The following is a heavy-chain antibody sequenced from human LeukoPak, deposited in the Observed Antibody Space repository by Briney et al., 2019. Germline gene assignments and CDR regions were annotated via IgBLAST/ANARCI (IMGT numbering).Heavy chain of an antibody. CDR2: ISAYNGNT. CDR3: ARGPYYYDSSGYYLFDY. D-gene: IGHD3-22*01. V-gene: IGHV1-18*01. J-gene: IGHJ4*02. CDR1: GYTFTSYG. Sequence: ASVKVSCKAPGYTFTSYGISWVRQAPGQGLEWMGWISAYNGNTNYAQKLQGRVTMTTDTSTSTAYMELRSLRSDDTAVYYCARGPYYYDSSGYYLFDYWGQGTLVTVSS.